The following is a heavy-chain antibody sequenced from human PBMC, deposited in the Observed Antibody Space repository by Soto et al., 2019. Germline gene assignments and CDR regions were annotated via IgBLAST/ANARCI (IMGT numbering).Heavy chain of an antibody. Sequence: EVQLLESGGGLVQPGGSLRLSCVASASGFIFSNFAMSWVRQAPGRGLEWVSGVSGSGGSKYYADSVKGRFTISRDNSRNTLYLQMDSLTAEETVVYYCAIHTQERPPADAFDVWGQGTMVTVSS. CDR2: VSGSGGSK. J-gene: IGHJ3*01. CDR3: AIHTQERPPADAFDV. CDR1: GFIFSNFA. D-gene: IGHD1-1*01. V-gene: IGHV3-23*01.